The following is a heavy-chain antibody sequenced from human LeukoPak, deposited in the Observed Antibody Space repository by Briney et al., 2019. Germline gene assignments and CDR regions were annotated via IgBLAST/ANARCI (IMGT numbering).Heavy chain of an antibody. CDR3: ARRWGDYGDPTFDY. CDR2: IYYSGST. D-gene: IGHD4-17*01. Sequence: SETLSLTCTVSGGSISSYYWSWIRQPPGKGLEWIGYIYYSGSTYYNPSLKSRVTISADTSKNQLSLKLSSVTAADTAVYYCARRWGDYGDPTFDYWGQGTLVTVSS. CDR1: GGSISSYY. V-gene: IGHV4-59*04. J-gene: IGHJ4*02.